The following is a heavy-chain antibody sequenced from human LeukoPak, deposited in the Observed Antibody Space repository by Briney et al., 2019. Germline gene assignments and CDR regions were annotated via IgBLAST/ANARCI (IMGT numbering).Heavy chain of an antibody. Sequence: ASVKVSCKASGYTSTSYAMHWVRQAPGQRLEWMGWINAGNGNTKYSQKFQGRVTITRDTSASTAYMELSSLRSEDTAVYYCARGVIGKTIAAAGTNFDYWGQGTLVTVSS. CDR1: GYTSTSYA. J-gene: IGHJ4*02. V-gene: IGHV1-3*01. CDR3: ARGVIGKTIAAAGTNFDY. CDR2: INAGNGNT. D-gene: IGHD6-13*01.